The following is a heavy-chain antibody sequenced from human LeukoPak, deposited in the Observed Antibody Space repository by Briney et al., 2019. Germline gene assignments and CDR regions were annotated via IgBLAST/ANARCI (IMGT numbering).Heavy chain of an antibody. CDR3: AKPSIPARPFLTYLYYYLDV. CDR2: ISNSGGST. D-gene: IGHD6-6*01. CDR1: GFTFSSYA. J-gene: IGHJ6*03. Sequence: GGSLRPSCAASGFTFSSYAMSWVRQAPGKGLEWVSSISNSGGSTFYEDSVKGRFTISRDNSKNTLYLHMSALRAADTAVYYCAKPSIPARPFLTYLYYYLDVWGEGTTVIVSS. V-gene: IGHV3-23*01.